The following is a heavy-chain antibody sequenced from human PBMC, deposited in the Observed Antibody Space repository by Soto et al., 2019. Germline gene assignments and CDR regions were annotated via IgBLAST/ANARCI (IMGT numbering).Heavy chain of an antibody. CDR3: ARESEDLTSNFDY. V-gene: IGHV3-21*01. Sequence: GGSLRLSCAASGFTFTRYSMNWVRQAPGKGLEWVSSISSTTNYIYYADSMKGRFTVSRDNATNSVYLEMNSLSAEDTALYYCARESEDLTSNFDYWGQGTLVTVSS. J-gene: IGHJ4*02. CDR2: ISSTTNYI. CDR1: GFTFTRYS.